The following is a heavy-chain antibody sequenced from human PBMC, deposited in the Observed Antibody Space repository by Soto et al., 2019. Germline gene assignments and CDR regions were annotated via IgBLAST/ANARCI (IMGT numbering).Heavy chain of an antibody. CDR2: ISGSGGST. J-gene: IGHJ5*02. CDR3: AKDGATYYYGSGSYNWFDP. Sequence: GGSLRLPCAASGFTFSSYAMSWVRQAPGKGLEWVSAISGSGGSTYYADSVKGRFTISRDNSKNTLYLQMNSLRAEDTAVYYCAKDGATYYYGSGSYNWFDPWGQGTLVTVSS. D-gene: IGHD3-10*01. CDR1: GFTFSSYA. V-gene: IGHV3-23*01.